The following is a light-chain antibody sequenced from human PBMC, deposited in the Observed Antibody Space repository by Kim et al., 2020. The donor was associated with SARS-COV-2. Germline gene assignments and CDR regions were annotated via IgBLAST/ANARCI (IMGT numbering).Light chain of an antibody. CDR2: AAS. J-gene: IGKJ4*01. CDR3: QQLSSYPRT. CDR1: QDISSY. V-gene: IGKV1-9*01. Sequence: SASVGGRVAITCRASQDISSYLAWYQQKPGMAPKLLIYAASTLQTGVPSRFSGSESGTEFTLTISSLQPEDFAAYYCQQLSSYPRTFGGGTKLEI.